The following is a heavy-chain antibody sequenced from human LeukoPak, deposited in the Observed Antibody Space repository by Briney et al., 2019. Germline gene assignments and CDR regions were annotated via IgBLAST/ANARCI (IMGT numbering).Heavy chain of an antibody. CDR1: GDSINSGDYY. D-gene: IGHD2-15*01. V-gene: IGHV4-30-4*01. J-gene: IGHJ4*02. CDR3: ARDNGYGQLDS. CDR2: IYYSGST. Sequence: PSQTLSLACTVSGDSINSGDYYWSWIRQPPGNGLEWIGYIYYSGSTYYNPSLKSRVTISVDTSKNQFFLKLSSVTAADTAVYYCARDNGYGQLDSWGQGTLITVSS.